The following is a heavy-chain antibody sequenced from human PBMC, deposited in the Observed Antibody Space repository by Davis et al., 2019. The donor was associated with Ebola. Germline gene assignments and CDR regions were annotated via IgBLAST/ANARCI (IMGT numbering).Heavy chain of an antibody. V-gene: IGHV3-7*01. J-gene: IGHJ4*02. D-gene: IGHD2-15*01. CDR3: VRDAGWQRLDN. CDR1: GFTFSNYW. CDR2: IKEDGSQK. Sequence: GESLKTSCAASGFTFSNYWMTWVRQAPGEGLEWVAHIKEDGSQKYYVDSVKGRFTISRDNAQTSLSLQMNSLRVDDTAIYYCVRDAGWQRLDNWGQGTLVTVSS.